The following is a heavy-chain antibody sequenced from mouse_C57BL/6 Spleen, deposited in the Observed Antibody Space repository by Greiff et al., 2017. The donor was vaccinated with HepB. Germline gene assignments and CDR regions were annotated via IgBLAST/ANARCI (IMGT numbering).Heavy chain of an antibody. CDR2: ISSGSSTI. CDR3: APGFPWFAY. Sequence: EVKLVESGEGLVKPGGSLKLSCAASGFTFSSYAMSWVRQTPEKRLEWVAYISSGSSTIYYADTVKGRFTISRDNAKNTLCLQMTSLRSEDTAMYYCAPGFPWFAYWGQGTLVTVSA. CDR1: GFTFSSYA. D-gene: IGHD4-1*01. J-gene: IGHJ3*01. V-gene: IGHV5S21*01.